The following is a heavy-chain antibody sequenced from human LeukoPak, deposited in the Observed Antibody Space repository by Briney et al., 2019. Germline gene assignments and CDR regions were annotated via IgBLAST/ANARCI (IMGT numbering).Heavy chain of an antibody. CDR2: INHSGST. D-gene: IGHD3-10*01. V-gene: IGHV4-34*01. Sequence: SETLSLTCAVYGGSFSGYYWSWIRQPPGKGLEWIGEINHSGSTNYNPSLKSRVTISVDTSKNQFSLKLSSVTAADTAVYYCARIYVLLWFGDPERALDIWGQGTMVTVSS. J-gene: IGHJ3*02. CDR3: ARIYVLLWFGDPERALDI. CDR1: GGSFSGYY.